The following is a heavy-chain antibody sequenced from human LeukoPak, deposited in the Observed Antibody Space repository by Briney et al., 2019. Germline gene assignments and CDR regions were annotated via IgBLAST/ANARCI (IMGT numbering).Heavy chain of an antibody. Sequence: SETLSLTCTVSGGSISSYWGWIRQPPGKGLEWIGSIYHSGSTYYNPSLKSRVTISVDTSKNQFSLKLSSVTAADTAVYYCARGLSLTEGFDYWGQGTLVTVSS. CDR2: IYHSGST. D-gene: IGHD2-8*01. CDR1: GGSISSY. CDR3: ARGLSLTEGFDY. J-gene: IGHJ4*02. V-gene: IGHV4-38-2*02.